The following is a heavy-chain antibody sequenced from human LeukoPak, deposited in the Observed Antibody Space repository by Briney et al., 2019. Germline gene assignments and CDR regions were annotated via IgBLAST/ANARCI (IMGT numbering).Heavy chain of an antibody. CDR2: INHSGST. J-gene: IGHJ5*02. D-gene: IGHD2-2*02. CDR1: GGSFSGYY. Sequence: SETLSLTCAVYGGSFSGYYWSWIRQPPGKGLEWIGEINHSGSTNYNPSLKSRVTISVDTSKNQFSLKLSSVTAADTAVYYCAREKVQAAIRVTQMYNWFDPWGQGTLVTVSS. V-gene: IGHV4-34*01. CDR3: AREKVQAAIRVTQMYNWFDP.